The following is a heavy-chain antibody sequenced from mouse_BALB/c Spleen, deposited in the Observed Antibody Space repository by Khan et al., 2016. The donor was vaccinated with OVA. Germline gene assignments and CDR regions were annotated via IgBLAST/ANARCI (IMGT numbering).Heavy chain of an antibody. V-gene: IGHV1-5*01. CDR3: TDGNYVGWFAY. J-gene: IGHJ3*01. D-gene: IGHD2-1*01. CDR2: IYPGNSDT. Sequence: VQLQQSGTVLARPGASVKMSCKASGYSFTSYWMHWVKQRPGQGLEWIGAIYPGNSDTSYNQKFKGKAKLTTVTSASTAYMEPSSLKNEDSAVYYCTDGNYVGWFAYWGQGTLVTVSA. CDR1: GYSFTSYW.